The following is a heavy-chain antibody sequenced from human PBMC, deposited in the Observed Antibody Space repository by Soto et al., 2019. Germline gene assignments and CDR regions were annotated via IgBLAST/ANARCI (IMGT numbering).Heavy chain of an antibody. CDR1: GYGFKDHY. J-gene: IGHJ4*02. CDR3: ARISCKGGSCYFDFDH. Sequence: GASVKVSCKASGYGFKDHYMHWVRQAPGRGLEWVGIINPSGEHTNYAQQFRGRVAMTRDTSTSTAYMELRSLRSEDTAVYFCARISCKGGSCYFDFDHWGQGTLVTVSS. CDR2: INPSGEHT. V-gene: IGHV1-46*02. D-gene: IGHD2-15*01.